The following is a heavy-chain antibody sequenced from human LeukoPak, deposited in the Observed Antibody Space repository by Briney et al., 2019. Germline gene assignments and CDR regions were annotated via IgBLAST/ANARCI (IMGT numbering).Heavy chain of an antibody. CDR2: IKQDGSEK. J-gene: IGHJ4*02. CDR3: ARGGTFDYGDYFQNFDY. CDR1: GFTFSSYW. D-gene: IGHD4-17*01. Sequence: PGGSLRLSCAASGFTFSSYWMSWVRQAPGKGLEWVANIKQDGSEKYYVDSVKGRFTISRDNAKNSLYLQMNSLRAEDTAVYYCARGGTFDYGDYFQNFDYWGQGTLVTVSS. V-gene: IGHV3-7*01.